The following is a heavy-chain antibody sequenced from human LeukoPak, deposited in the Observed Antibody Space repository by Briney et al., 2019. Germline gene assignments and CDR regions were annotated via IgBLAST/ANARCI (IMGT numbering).Heavy chain of an antibody. V-gene: IGHV4-34*01. J-gene: IGHJ6*02. CDR3: SMWLAGRNSYYYGMDV. Sequence: PSDTLSLTCAVYGESFSGYYWSWLRQPPGKGLEWLGEINHSGSTNYNPSLKSRVTISVDTSKNQFSLKLSSVTAADTAVYYCSMWLAGRNSYYYGMDVWGQGTTVTVSS. D-gene: IGHD6-19*01. CDR1: GESFSGYY. CDR2: INHSGST.